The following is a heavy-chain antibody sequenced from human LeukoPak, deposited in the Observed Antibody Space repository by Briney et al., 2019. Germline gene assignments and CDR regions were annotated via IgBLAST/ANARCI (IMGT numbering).Heavy chain of an antibody. J-gene: IGHJ4*02. D-gene: IGHD3-22*01. CDR1: GGSISSYY. CDR2: ISGSGGST. V-gene: IGHV3-23*01. Sequence: ASETLSLTCTVSGGSISSYYWSWVRQAPGKGLEWVSAISGSGGSTYYADSVKGRFTISRDNSKNTLYLQMNSLRAEDTAVYYCAKDDSQHYYDSSGYYVFDYWGQGTLVTVSS. CDR3: AKDDSQHYYDSSGYYVFDY.